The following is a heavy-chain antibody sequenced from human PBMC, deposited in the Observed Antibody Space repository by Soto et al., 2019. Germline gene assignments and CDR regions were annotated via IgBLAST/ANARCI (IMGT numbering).Heavy chain of an antibody. CDR1: GGSVSSGSYY. CDR3: ARYSGYEDY. J-gene: IGHJ4*02. D-gene: IGHD5-12*01. V-gene: IGHV4-61*01. Sequence: PSETLSLTCTVSGGSVSSGSYYWSWIRQPPGKGLEWIGYIYYSGSTNYNPSLKSRVTISVDTSKNQFSLKLSSVTAADTAVYYCARYSGYEDYWGKGTLVTVSS. CDR2: IYYSGST.